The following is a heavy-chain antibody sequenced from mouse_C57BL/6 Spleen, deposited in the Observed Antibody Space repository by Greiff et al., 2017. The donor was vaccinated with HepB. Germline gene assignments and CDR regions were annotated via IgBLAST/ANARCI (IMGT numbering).Heavy chain of an antibody. CDR3: ARHRITTVYAMDY. D-gene: IGHD1-1*01. V-gene: IGHV1-80*01. CDR2: IYPGDGDT. J-gene: IGHJ4*01. CDR1: GYAFSSYW. Sequence: VQLQQSGAELVKPGASVKISCKASGYAFSSYWMNWVKQRPGKGLEWIGQIYPGDGDTNYNGKFKGKATLTADKSSSTAYMQLSSLTSEDSAVYFCARHRITTVYAMDYWGQGTSVTVSS.